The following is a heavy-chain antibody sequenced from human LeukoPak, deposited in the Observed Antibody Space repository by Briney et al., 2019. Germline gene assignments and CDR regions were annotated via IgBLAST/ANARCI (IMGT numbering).Heavy chain of an antibody. V-gene: IGHV1-18*01. CDR3: ARVDIAVGGISWFDP. Sequence: ASVTLSCKASGFTFTTYAITWVRQAPGQGLEWMGWISSYNGNTNYAQKLQGRVTTTTDTSTSTVYMDLRSLRSDDTAVYYCARVDIAVGGISWFDPWGQETLVPVFS. CDR2: ISSYNGNT. CDR1: GFTFTTYA. J-gene: IGHJ5*02. D-gene: IGHD6-19*01.